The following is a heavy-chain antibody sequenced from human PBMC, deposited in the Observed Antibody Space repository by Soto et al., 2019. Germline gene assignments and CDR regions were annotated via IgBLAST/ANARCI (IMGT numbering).Heavy chain of an antibody. D-gene: IGHD3-16*02. V-gene: IGHV3-15*01. CDR1: GVGFSTSW. CDR2: ILSKNDGGTT. Sequence: GGSLRLSCAASGVGFSTSWMSWVRQAPGKGLEWVGRILSKNDGGTTDYPAPVKGRFIISRDDSKNELYLQMNGLKTEDTAVYYCSTYDYVXGTYRVRWAYWGQGT. CDR3: STYDYVXGTYRVRWAY. J-gene: IGHJ4*02.